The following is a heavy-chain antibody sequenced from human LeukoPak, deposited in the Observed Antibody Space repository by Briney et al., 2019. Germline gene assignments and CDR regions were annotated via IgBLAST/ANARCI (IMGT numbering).Heavy chain of an antibody. CDR1: GFTFSSNW. D-gene: IGHD2-15*01. Sequence: PGGSLRLSCADSGFTFSSNWMSWVCQAPGKGLEGVAHIRQDGSDKYYMDSVKGRFTISRDNAKNSLSLQMNSLRAEDTAVYYCARDRDCGDGGCYPHFDYWGQGVQVTVSS. J-gene: IGHJ4*02. CDR2: IRQDGSDK. CDR3: ARDRDCGDGGCYPHFDY. V-gene: IGHV3-7*01.